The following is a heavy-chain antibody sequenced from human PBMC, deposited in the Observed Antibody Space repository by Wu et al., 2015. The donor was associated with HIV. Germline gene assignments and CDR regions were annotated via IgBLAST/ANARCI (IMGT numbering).Heavy chain of an antibody. D-gene: IGHD4-11*01. CDR1: GYIFTTYY. V-gene: IGHV1-46*01. Sequence: QVQLVQSGAEVKKPGASVKVSCKASGYIFTTYYVHWVRQAPGQGLEWMGVINPSGSSTTYTQKFQGRVTMTRDTSTSTVYMELESLTSGDTAMYFCARDATPITTEFDYWGQGTLITVSS. CDR3: ARDATPITTEFDY. J-gene: IGHJ4*02. CDR2: INPSGSST.